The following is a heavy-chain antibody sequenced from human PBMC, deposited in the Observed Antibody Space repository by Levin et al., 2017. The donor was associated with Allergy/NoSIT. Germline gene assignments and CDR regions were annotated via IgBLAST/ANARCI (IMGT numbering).Heavy chain of an antibody. V-gene: IGHV3-30-3*01. CDR1: GFTFSSYA. Sequence: SCAASGFTFSSYAMHWVRQAPGKGLEWVAVISYDGSNKYYADSVKGRFTISRDNSKNTLYLQMNSLRAEDTAVYYCARDLNYDILTGYYNYYYYGMDVWGQGTTVTVSS. CDR2: ISYDGSNK. CDR3: ARDLNYDILTGYYNYYYYGMDV. J-gene: IGHJ6*02. D-gene: IGHD3-9*01.